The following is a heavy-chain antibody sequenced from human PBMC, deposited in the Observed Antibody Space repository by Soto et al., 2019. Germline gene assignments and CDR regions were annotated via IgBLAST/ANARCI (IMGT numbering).Heavy chain of an antibody. Sequence: PSQTLSLPCAISGDSVSSNSAAWNWIRQSPSRGLEWLGRTYYRSKWYNYYAVSVKSRITINPDTSKNQFSLQLNSVTPEDTAVYYCARVNWNLGYYGMDVWGQGTTVTVSS. V-gene: IGHV6-1*01. CDR2: TYYRSKWYN. J-gene: IGHJ6*02. D-gene: IGHD1-7*01. CDR3: ARVNWNLGYYGMDV. CDR1: GDSVSSNSAA.